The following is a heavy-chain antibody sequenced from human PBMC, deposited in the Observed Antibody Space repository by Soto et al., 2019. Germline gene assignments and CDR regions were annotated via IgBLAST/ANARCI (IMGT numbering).Heavy chain of an antibody. CDR2: IYYSGST. CDR3: ASDSDYGDPHYFDY. D-gene: IGHD4-17*01. CDR1: CGSIISGDYY. Sequence: SETLSLTCTFSCGSIISGDYYWSWIRQPPGKGLEWIGYIYYSGSTYYNPSLKSRVTISVDTSKNQFSLKLSSVTAADTAVYYCASDSDYGDPHYFDYWGQGTLVTVSS. J-gene: IGHJ4*02. V-gene: IGHV4-30-4*01.